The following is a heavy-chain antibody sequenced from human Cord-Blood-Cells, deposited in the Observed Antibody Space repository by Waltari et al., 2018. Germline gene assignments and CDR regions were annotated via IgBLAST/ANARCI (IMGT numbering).Heavy chain of an antibody. V-gene: IGHV4-39*01. CDR3: ARKSSSWYYYYYGMDV. J-gene: IGHJ6*02. CDR1: GGSISSSSYY. Sequence: QLQLQESGPGLVKPSETLSLTCTVSGGSISSSSYYWGWIRQPPGKGLEWIGSIYYSGSTYDNPSLKSRVTISVDTSKNQFSLKLISVTAADTAVYYCARKSSSWYYYYYGMDVWGQGTTVTVSS. D-gene: IGHD6-13*01. CDR2: IYYSGST.